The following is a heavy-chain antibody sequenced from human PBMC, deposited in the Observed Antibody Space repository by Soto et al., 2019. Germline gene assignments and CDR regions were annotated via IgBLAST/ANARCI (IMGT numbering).Heavy chain of an antibody. CDR2: ISSSGGTT. J-gene: IGHJ6*02. V-gene: IGHV3-23*01. CDR1: GFSFSNYA. D-gene: IGHD2-2*02. CDR3: ARDREPAAIGVNKGYYYYGMDV. Sequence: EVQLLESGGGLVQLGVSLRLSCAASGFSFSNYAMSWVRQAPGKGLEWVSAISSSGGTTYYAGSVKGRFTISRDNSESTLYLQMNSLRAEDTAVYFCARDREPAAIGVNKGYYYYGMDVWGQGTTVTVSS.